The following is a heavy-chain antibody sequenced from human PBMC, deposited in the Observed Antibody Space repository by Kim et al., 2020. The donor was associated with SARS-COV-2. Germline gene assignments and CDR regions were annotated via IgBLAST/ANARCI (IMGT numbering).Heavy chain of an antibody. D-gene: IGHD3-3*01. CDR2: IDPDGNTA. V-gene: IGHV3-74*01. CDR3: VRGSNAWRGVDY. CDR1: GFTFSTYW. Sequence: GGSLRLSCAASGFTFSTYWMHWVRQAPGKGLSCVSRIDPDGNTADCAASVKGRFTISRDNAKNTLYLQMNMLRAEDTAVYYCVRGSNAWRGVDYWGQGTLVTVSS. J-gene: IGHJ4*02.